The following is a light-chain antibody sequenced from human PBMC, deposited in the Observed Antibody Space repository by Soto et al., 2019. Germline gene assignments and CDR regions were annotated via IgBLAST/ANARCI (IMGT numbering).Light chain of an antibody. CDR1: QGISRS. V-gene: IGKV1-8*01. CDR2: AAS. CDR3: QQYYSYPPT. Sequence: IQMTHSPSSVSASLGDRVTISCQASQGISRSLAWYQQKPGKAPKLLIYAASSLQSGVPSRFSGSGSGTEFTLTISCLQSEDFATYYCQQYYSYPPTFGQGTKVDIK. J-gene: IGKJ1*01.